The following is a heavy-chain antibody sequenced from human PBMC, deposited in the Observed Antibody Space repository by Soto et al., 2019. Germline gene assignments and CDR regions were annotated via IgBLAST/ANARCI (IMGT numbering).Heavy chain of an antibody. CDR2: INHSGNT. J-gene: IGHJ3*02. CDR3: ARLCDSWIGYYYKSFDI. D-gene: IGHD3-3*01. Sequence: SETLSLTCAVYTGSFSGYYWSWIRQPPGKGLEWIGEINHSGNTNYNPSLKSRVTISVDTSKNQFSLKLSSVTAADTAVYYCARLCDSWIGYYYKSFDIWGQGTMVTGSS. CDR1: TGSFSGYY. V-gene: IGHV4-34*01.